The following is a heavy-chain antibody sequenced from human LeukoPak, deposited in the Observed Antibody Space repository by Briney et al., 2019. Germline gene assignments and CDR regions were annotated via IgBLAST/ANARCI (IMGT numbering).Heavy chain of an antibody. CDR3: AELGITMIGGV. D-gene: IGHD3-10*02. CDR1: GFTFDDYG. Sequence: GGSLRPSCAASGFTFDDYGMSWVRQAPGKGLEWVSGIYYNGGSTAYADSVKGRFTISRDNAKNSLYLQMNSLRAEDTAVYYCAELGITMIGGVWGKGTTVTISS. CDR2: IYYNGGST. V-gene: IGHV3-20*04. J-gene: IGHJ6*04.